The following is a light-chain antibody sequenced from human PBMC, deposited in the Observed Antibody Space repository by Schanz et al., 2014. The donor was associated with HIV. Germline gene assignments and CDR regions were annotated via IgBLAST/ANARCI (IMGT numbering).Light chain of an antibody. Sequence: DIQMTQSPSTLSTSVGDRVTITCRASQSIDNWLAWYQQKPGKAPKLLIYAASSLQSGVPSRFSGSGSGTDFTLTISSLQPEDFATYSCQQSYDTPLTFGGGTKVEIK. CDR1: QSIDNW. J-gene: IGKJ4*01. CDR3: QQSYDTPLT. CDR2: AAS. V-gene: IGKV1-39*01.